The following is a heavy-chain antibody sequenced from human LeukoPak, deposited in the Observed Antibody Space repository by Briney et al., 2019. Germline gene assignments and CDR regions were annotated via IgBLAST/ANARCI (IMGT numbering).Heavy chain of an antibody. CDR1: GGSISSYY. V-gene: IGHV4-59*08. J-gene: IGHJ4*02. D-gene: IGHD3-22*01. Sequence: SSETLSLTWTVSGGSISSYYWGWVRQPPGEGLGWIGYIYYRWRTNYNPSLKGRVTISVATSTTQFSLQLSPVTAADTAVYYCERLAIVRSYYDSSGYYYDYWGQGTLVTVSS. CDR3: ERLAIVRSYYDSSGYYYDY. CDR2: IYYRWRT.